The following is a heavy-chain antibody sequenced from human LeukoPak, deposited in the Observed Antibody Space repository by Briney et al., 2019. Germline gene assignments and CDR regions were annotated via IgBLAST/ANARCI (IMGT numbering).Heavy chain of an antibody. Sequence: PGGSLRLSCAASGFTFSSYSMNWVRQAPGKGLEWVSSISSSSSYIYYADSVKGRFTISRDNAKNSLYLQMNSLRAEDTAVYYCARSRGEWELLARAFDIWGQGTMVTVSS. CDR1: GFTFSSYS. D-gene: IGHD1-26*01. J-gene: IGHJ3*02. V-gene: IGHV3-21*01. CDR2: ISSSSSYI. CDR3: ARSRGEWELLARAFDI.